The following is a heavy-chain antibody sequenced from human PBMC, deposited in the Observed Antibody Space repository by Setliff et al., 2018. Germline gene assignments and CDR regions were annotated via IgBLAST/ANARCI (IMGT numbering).Heavy chain of an antibody. J-gene: IGHJ4*02. Sequence: PSETLSLTCTVSGDSIITTYFWSWIRQPPGKGLEFIGYVYHTGTANYDPSLESRVTLSVDTSKNQFSLKLSSVTAADTAVYYCARGGTYRYFDYWGQGTLVTVSS. CDR3: ARGGTYRYFDY. CDR1: GDSIITTYF. CDR2: VYHTGTA. V-gene: IGHV4-59*01. D-gene: IGHD2-15*01.